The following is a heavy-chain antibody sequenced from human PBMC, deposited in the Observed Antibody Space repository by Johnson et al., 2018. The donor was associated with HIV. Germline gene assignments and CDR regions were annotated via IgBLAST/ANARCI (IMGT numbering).Heavy chain of an antibody. CDR2: ITSSGTSS. CDR3: ARAINDAFDI. J-gene: IGHJ3*02. Sequence: QEKLVESGGGLVKPGGSLRLSCAASGFTFSDYYMIWIRQAPGKGLEWLSYITSSGTSSYYADSVKGRLTISRDNAKNSLYLQMNSLRAEDTAVYFCARAINDAFDIWGQGTMVTVSS. CDR1: GFTFSDYY. V-gene: IGHV3-11*04.